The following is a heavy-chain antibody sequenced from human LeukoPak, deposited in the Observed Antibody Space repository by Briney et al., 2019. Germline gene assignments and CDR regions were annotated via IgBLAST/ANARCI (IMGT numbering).Heavy chain of an antibody. D-gene: IGHD6-13*01. Sequence: GESLKISCKGSGYTFPYYWIAWVRQMPGKGLEWMGIIYPDDSDTRYSPSFQGLVTISADKSITTAYLQWSSLKASDTAMYYCARLRSSSWYTVDYGGQGTLVTVSS. J-gene: IGHJ4*02. CDR3: ARLRSSSWYTVDY. CDR2: IYPDDSDT. V-gene: IGHV5-51*01. CDR1: GYTFPYYW.